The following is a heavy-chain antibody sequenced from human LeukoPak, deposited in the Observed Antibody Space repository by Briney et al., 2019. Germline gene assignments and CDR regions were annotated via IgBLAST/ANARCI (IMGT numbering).Heavy chain of an antibody. Sequence: ASVTVSCKTSGYRFTNYGVNWVRQAPGQGLEWMGWTSAYNGDTKYGQKFQGRLTMTTDTSTSTAYMDVRSLRSEDTAVYYCARDLLQWQTNNWFAPWGQGTLVTVSS. CDR1: GYRFTNYG. J-gene: IGHJ5*02. CDR3: ARDLLQWQTNNWFAP. CDR2: TSAYNGDT. V-gene: IGHV1-18*01. D-gene: IGHD6-19*01.